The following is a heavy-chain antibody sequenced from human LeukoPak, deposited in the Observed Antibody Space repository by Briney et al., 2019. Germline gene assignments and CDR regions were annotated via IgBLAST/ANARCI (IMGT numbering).Heavy chain of an antibody. Sequence: ASVKVSCKASGGTFSSYAISWVRQAPGQGLEWMGRIIPILGIANYAQKFQGRVTITADKSTSTAYMELSSLRSEDTAVYYCATHWGGYSYGGYAFDIWGQGTMVTVSS. CDR2: IIPILGIA. CDR1: GGTFSSYA. J-gene: IGHJ3*02. D-gene: IGHD5-18*01. CDR3: ATHWGGYSYGGYAFDI. V-gene: IGHV1-69*04.